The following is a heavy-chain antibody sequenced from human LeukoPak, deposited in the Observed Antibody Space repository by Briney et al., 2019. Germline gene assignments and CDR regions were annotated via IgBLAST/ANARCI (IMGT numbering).Heavy chain of an antibody. CDR2: IYYTGST. CDR1: GDSVSSGTYY. V-gene: IGHV4-61*01. CDR3: ARATLYYDILTGYYSPGTFDI. D-gene: IGHD3-9*01. J-gene: IGHJ3*02. Sequence: SETLSLTCTVSGDSVSSGTYYWSWIRQPPGKGLEWIGYIYYTGSTNYNPSPKSRVTISVDTSKNQFSLRLTSVTAADTAVYYCARATLYYDILTGYYSPGTFDIWGQGTMVTVSS.